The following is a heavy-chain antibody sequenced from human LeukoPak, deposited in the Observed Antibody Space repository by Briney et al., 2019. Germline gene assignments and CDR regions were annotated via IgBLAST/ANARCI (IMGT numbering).Heavy chain of an antibody. CDR1: GYTFTNYA. Sequence: ASVKVSCKASGYTFTNYAIRWVRQAPGQGLEWVGWITTHIGNTNDAQKLQGRDTMTTDTTTSTAYVGLRSLRSDDTAVYYCAREPLVVGATVDYWGQGTLVTASS. V-gene: IGHV1-18*01. J-gene: IGHJ4*02. CDR2: ITTHIGNT. D-gene: IGHD5-12*01. CDR3: AREPLVVGATVDY.